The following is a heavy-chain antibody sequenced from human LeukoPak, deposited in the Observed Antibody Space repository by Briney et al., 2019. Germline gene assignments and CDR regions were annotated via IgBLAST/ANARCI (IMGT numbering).Heavy chain of an antibody. CDR3: ARDGPRSGYDLGHFDN. J-gene: IGHJ4*02. D-gene: IGHD5-12*01. V-gene: IGHV4-4*07. CDR2: IYSTGRS. CDR1: GGSISDYF. Sequence: SETLSLTCTVSGGSISDYFWSWVRQPAGKGLEWIGRIYSTGRSDYNPSLKSRITMSVDTSKNQFSLKLSSVTAADTAVYYCARDGPRSGYDLGHFDNLGQGTLVTASS.